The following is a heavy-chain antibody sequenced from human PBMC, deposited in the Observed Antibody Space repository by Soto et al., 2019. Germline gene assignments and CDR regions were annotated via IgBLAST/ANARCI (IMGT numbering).Heavy chain of an antibody. D-gene: IGHD6-19*01. CDR3: ARVSGWYVKWFDP. V-gene: IGHV4-39*01. Sequence: SETLSLTCTVSGASFTDGSLFWGWIRQSPGKGVEWIASTYIGGMTYYNPSLRSRVTISVDTSKSQFSLRLNSVTAADTAIYYCARVSGWYVKWFDPWGQGALVTVSS. CDR2: TYIGGMT. CDR1: GASFTDGSLF. J-gene: IGHJ5*02.